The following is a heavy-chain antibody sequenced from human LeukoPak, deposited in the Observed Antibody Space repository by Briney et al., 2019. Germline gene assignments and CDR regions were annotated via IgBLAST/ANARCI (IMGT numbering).Heavy chain of an antibody. CDR2: VDHTGST. CDR1: GGSFSGYY. CDR3: ARGRKYTSGYRVTELGSGYSDY. J-gene: IGHJ4*02. Sequence: PSETLSLTCAVYGGSFSGYYWTWIRQPPGKGLEWIGYVDHTGSTNFNPSLNGRVSISRDTTKNLFSLRLRSVTAADTAVYYCARGRKYTSGYRVTELGSGYSDYWGQGTLVTVSS. V-gene: IGHV4-59*01. D-gene: IGHD5-18*01.